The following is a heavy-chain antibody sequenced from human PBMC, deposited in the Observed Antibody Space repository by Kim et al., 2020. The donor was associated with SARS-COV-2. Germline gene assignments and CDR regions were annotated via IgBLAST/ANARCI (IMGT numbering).Heavy chain of an antibody. CDR1: GGSFSGYY. CDR2: INHSGST. CDR3: ARGSPVTTFYYYYGMDV. V-gene: IGHV4-34*01. Sequence: SETLSLTCAVYGGSFSGYYWSWIRQPPGKGLEWIGEINHSGSTNYNPSLKSRVTISVDTSKNQYSLKMSSVTAADTAVYYCARGSPVTTFYYYYGMDVWG. J-gene: IGHJ6*01. D-gene: IGHD4-17*01.